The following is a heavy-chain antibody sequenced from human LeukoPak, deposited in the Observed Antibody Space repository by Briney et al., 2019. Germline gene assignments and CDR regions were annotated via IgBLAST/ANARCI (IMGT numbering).Heavy chain of an antibody. CDR3: ARGRFAVGAGCYFDY. J-gene: IGHJ4*02. CDR1: GFTFSSYA. Sequence: GGSLRLSXAASGFTFSSYAMSWVRQAPGKGLEWVSAISGSGGSTYYADSVKGRFTISRDNSKNTLYLQMNSLRAEDTAVYYCARGRFAVGAGCYFDYWGQGTLVTVSS. D-gene: IGHD1-26*01. V-gene: IGHV3-23*01. CDR2: ISGSGGST.